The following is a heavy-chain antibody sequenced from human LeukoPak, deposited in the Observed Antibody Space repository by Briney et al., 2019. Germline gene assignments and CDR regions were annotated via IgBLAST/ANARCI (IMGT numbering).Heavy chain of an antibody. CDR2: ISSSSSYI. D-gene: IGHD2-21*02. J-gene: IGHJ4*02. CDR1: GFPFSSFS. V-gene: IGHV3-21*01. CDR3: ARGDDCSRYYFDY. Sequence: GGSLRLSCAASGFPFSSFSMNWVRQAPGKGLEWVSSISSSSSYIYYADSLKGRFTISRDNAKNSLYLQMNSLRAEDTAVYYCARGDDCSRYYFDYWGQGTLVTVSS.